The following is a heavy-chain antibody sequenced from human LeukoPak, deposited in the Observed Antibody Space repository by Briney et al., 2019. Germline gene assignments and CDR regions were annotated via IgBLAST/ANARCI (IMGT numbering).Heavy chain of an antibody. CDR3: ARDGYSYGLIVPDY. CDR1: GGTFSSYG. V-gene: IGHV1-18*01. J-gene: IGHJ4*02. CDR2: ISAYNGNT. D-gene: IGHD5-18*01. Sequence: ASVKVSCKASGGTFSSYGISWVRQAPGQGLEWMGWISAYNGNTNYAQKLQGRVTMTTDTSTSTAYMELRSLRSDDTAVYYCARDGYSYGLIVPDYWGQGTLVTVSS.